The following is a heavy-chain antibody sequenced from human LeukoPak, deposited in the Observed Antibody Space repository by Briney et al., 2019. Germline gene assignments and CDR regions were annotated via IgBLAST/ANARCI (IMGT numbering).Heavy chain of an antibody. Sequence: SETLSLTCTVSGGSISSGGYYWSWIRQHPGKGLEWIGYIYYNGSTYYNPSLKSRVTISVDTSKNQSSLKLSSVTAADTAVYYCARLPMRLTGYPYYFDYWGQRTLVTVSS. CDR2: IYYNGST. CDR3: ARLPMRLTGYPYYFDY. J-gene: IGHJ4*02. CDR1: GGSISSGGYY. V-gene: IGHV4-31*03. D-gene: IGHD3-9*01.